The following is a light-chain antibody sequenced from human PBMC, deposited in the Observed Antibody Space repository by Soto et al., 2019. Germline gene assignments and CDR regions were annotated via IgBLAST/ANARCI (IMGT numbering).Light chain of an antibody. CDR3: QQCYMGWT. Sequence: DIQMTQSPSTLSASVGDRVTITCRASQSIGRFLAWYQHQPGKAPKLLIYDASTLESGVPPRFSGTGSGTEFTFSITSLQPEDFGTYYCQQCYMGWTFGQGTKVDFK. V-gene: IGKV1-5*01. J-gene: IGKJ1*01. CDR2: DAS. CDR1: QSIGRF.